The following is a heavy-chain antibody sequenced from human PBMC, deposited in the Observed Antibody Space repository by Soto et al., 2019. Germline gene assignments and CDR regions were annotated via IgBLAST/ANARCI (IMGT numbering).Heavy chain of an antibody. V-gene: IGHV2-5*02. CDR3: VHQDSHNTTYYSAI. Sequence: QITVKESGPKLVKPSQTLTLTCAFSGFSLSTSGVGVGWVRQPPGKAPEWLALIYWDDDKRYRPSLKSRLSITKDTPQDPVVSTTTNMDPVDTATYYCVHQDSHNTTYYSAIWGRGTLVTVSS. CDR1: GFSLSTSGVG. J-gene: IGHJ2*01. D-gene: IGHD1-1*01. CDR2: IYWDDDK.